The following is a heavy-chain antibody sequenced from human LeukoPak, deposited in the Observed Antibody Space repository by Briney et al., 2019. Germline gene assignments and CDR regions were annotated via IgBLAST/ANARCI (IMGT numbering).Heavy chain of an antibody. CDR3: ARADGSGWLTY. Sequence: GGSLRLSCAASGFTFSSYWMHWVRQAPGKGLVWVSRMNNDGSSTIYADSVKGRFTISRDNAKNTLYLQMNRLRAEDTAVYYCARADGSGWLTYWGQGTLVTVSS. CDR1: GFTFSSYW. CDR2: MNNDGSST. D-gene: IGHD6-19*01. J-gene: IGHJ4*02. V-gene: IGHV3-74*01.